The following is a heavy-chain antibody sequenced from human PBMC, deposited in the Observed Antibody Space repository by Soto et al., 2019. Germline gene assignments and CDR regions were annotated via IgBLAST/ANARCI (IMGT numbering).Heavy chain of an antibody. Sequence: PGVSLRLSCAASGFTFSSYGLHWVRQAPGQGLEWVAVISYDGSNKYYADSVKGRFAISRDNSKNTLYLQMNSLRAEDTAVYYCSKPDTAMVPYYYYGMDVWGQGTTVTVSS. CDR1: GFTFSSYG. CDR2: ISYDGSNK. D-gene: IGHD5-18*01. V-gene: IGHV3-30*18. CDR3: SKPDTAMVPYYYYGMDV. J-gene: IGHJ6*02.